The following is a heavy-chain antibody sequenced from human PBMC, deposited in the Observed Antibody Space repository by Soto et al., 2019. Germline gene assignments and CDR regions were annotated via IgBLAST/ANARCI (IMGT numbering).Heavy chain of an antibody. V-gene: IGHV3-23*04. CDR2: ISGNKMTT. J-gene: IGHJ1*01. D-gene: IGHD3-16*02. CDR1: GFSFSEYG. CDR3: AKRRLNTITSLSDW. Sequence: EIQLVESGGGLAQPGGSLRLSCVASGFSFSEYGMSWVRQTPQKTLEWVASISGNKMTTFYPDSVKGRFFISRDNSDNTLHLQMNSLRDDDTAIYYCAKRRLNTITSLSDWWGQGVQVTVSS.